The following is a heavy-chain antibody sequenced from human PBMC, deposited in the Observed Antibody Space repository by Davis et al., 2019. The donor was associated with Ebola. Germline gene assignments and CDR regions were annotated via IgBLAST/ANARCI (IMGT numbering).Heavy chain of an antibody. V-gene: IGHV4-39*01. D-gene: IGHD6-6*01. J-gene: IGHJ4*02. CDR3: ARQSSSSRGDY. Sequence: WVHQAPGKGLEWMGSIFYSGSTSYNPSLKSRVTMSVDTTKNHFSLKLRSVTAADTAVYYCARQSSSSRGDYWGQGTLVTVSS. CDR2: IFYSGST.